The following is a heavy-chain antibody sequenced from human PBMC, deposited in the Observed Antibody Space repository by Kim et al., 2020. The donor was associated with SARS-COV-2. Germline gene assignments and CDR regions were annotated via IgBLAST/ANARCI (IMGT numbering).Heavy chain of an antibody. CDR3: AKALRDYFGSGASTNFFYGMDV. V-gene: IGHV3-33*06. Sequence: GGSLRLSCAASGFTFRSYGMHWVRQAPGKGLEWVAVIWFDGSNEYYADSVKGRFTISRDNSENTLYLQMNILRAEDTAVYYCAKALRDYFGSGASTNFFYGMDVWGQGTTVTVSS. CDR2: IWFDGSNE. D-gene: IGHD3-10*01. CDR1: GFTFRSYG. J-gene: IGHJ6*01.